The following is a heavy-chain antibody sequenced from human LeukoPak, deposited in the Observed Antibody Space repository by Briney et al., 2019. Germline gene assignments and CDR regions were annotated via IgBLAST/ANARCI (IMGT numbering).Heavy chain of an antibody. D-gene: IGHD3-22*01. J-gene: IGHJ6*02. CDR1: GFTFSSYA. CDR2: ISGSGGST. V-gene: IGHV3-23*01. CDR3: AKDSSGDSSGYGTYYYGMDV. Sequence: GGSLRLSCAASGFTFSSYAVSWVRQAPGKGLEWVSAISGSGGSTYYADSVKGRFTISRDNSKNTLYLQMNSLRAEDTAVYYCAKDSSGDSSGYGTYYYGMDVWGQGTTVTVSS.